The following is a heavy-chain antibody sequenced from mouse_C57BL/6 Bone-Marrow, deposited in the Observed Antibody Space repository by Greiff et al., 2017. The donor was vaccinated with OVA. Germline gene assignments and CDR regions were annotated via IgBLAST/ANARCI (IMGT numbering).Heavy chain of an antibody. D-gene: IGHD2-4*01. CDR1: GFSFNTYA. V-gene: IGHV10-1*01. CDR3: VRQRYDYDVEDFDY. Sequence: EVQRVESGGGLVQPKGSLKLSCAASGFSFNTYAMNWVRPAPGKGLEWVARIRSKSNNYATYYADSVKDRFTISRDDSESMLYLQMNNLKTEDTAMYYCVRQRYDYDVEDFDYWGQGTTLTVSS. J-gene: IGHJ2*01. CDR2: IRSKSNNYAT.